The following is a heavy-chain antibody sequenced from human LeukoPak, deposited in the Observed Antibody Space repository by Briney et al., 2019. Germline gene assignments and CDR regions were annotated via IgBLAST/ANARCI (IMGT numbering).Heavy chain of an antibody. CDR1: GFTFSSYG. CDR3: ARNRVPTTYYYGMDV. V-gene: IGHV3-33*01. D-gene: IGHD4/OR15-4a*01. Sequence: GGSLRLYCAASGFTFSSYGMHWARQAPGKGLEWVAVIWYDGSNKYYADSVKGRFTISRDNSKNTLYLQMNSLRAEDTAVYYCARNRVPTTYYYGMDVWGQGTTVTVSS. J-gene: IGHJ6*02. CDR2: IWYDGSNK.